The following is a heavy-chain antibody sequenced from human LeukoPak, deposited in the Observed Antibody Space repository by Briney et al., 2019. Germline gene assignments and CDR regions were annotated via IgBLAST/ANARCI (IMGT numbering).Heavy chain of an antibody. CDR1: GGSISSSSYY. CDR3: ARLEPLLVPAALAFDI. V-gene: IGHV4-39*01. CDR2: IYYSGST. Sequence: SETLSLTCTVSGGSISSSSYYWGWIRQPPGKGLEWIGSIYYSGSTYYNPSLKSQVTISVDTSKNQFSLKLSSVTAADTAVYYCARLEPLLVPAALAFDIWGQGTMVTVSS. J-gene: IGHJ3*02. D-gene: IGHD2-2*01.